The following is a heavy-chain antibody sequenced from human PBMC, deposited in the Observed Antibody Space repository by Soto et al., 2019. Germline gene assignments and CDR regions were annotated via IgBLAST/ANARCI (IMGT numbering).Heavy chain of an antibody. V-gene: IGHV3-23*01. D-gene: IGHD4-17*01. Sequence: GGSLILSCAASGFPFRSYSMSWVRPAPGKGLEWVSAISGSGGSTYYADSVKGRFTISRDNSKNTLYLQMNSLRAEDTAVYYCAKDPPHGDYVGYWGQGTLVTVSS. CDR3: AKDPPHGDYVGY. CDR2: ISGSGGST. J-gene: IGHJ4*02. CDR1: GFPFRSYS.